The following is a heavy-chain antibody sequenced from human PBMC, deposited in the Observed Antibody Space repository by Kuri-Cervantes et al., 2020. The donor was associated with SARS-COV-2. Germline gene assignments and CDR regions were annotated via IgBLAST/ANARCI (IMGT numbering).Heavy chain of an antibody. J-gene: IGHJ6*02. CDR1: GYTFTSYH. D-gene: IGHD5-24*01. CDR3: ARGTGGIIEMATRVGMDV. Sequence: ASVKVSCKASGYTFTSYHINWVRQATGQGLEWMGWMNPNSGNTDYAQKFQGRVTMTRNTSINTAYMELSSLRSEDAAVYYCARGTGGIIEMATRVGMDVWGQGTTVTVSS. CDR2: MNPNSGNT. V-gene: IGHV1-8*01.